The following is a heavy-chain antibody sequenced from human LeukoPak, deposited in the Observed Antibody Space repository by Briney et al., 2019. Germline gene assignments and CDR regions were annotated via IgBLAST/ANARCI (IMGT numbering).Heavy chain of an antibody. Sequence: GGSLRLSCAASGVTVNNDYLNWVRQAPGKGLEGIAVIYRDGTIYYADSVRDRFTISRDTSKNTLYLQMNSLGAEDTAVYYCAREWEYHYNRRRGAFDIWGRGTMVTVSS. CDR3: AREWEYHYNRRRGAFDI. D-gene: IGHD3-22*01. CDR2: IYRDGTI. J-gene: IGHJ3*02. V-gene: IGHV3-66*01. CDR1: GVTVNNDY.